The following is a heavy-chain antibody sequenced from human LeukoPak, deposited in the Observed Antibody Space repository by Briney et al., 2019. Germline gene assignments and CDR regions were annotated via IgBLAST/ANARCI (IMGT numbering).Heavy chain of an antibody. V-gene: IGHV3-9*01. CDR3: AKEGMIGVNY. Sequence: GGSLRLSCSASGFNFDDYSLHWVPQAPGEGLEGVSGISWNSGSIGYADSVKGRFTISRDNAKNSLYLQMNSLRAEDTALYYCAKEGMIGVNYCGEGTLVTVSS. D-gene: IGHD3-22*01. J-gene: IGHJ4*02. CDR2: ISWNSGSI. CDR1: GFNFDDYS.